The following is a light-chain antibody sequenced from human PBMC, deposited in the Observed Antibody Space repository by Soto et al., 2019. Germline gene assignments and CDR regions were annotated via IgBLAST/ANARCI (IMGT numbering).Light chain of an antibody. J-gene: IGKJ1*01. CDR2: DAS. Sequence: EVVMTQSPVTLSVSPGERATLSCRASQSVSSYLACYQQKPGQAPRLLIYDASTRATGVPARFSGSGSGTNFSLLVSGLEAEDFCEYYSRQALTFGQGTKVDIK. CDR1: QSVSSY. V-gene: IGKV3-11*01. CDR3: RQALT.